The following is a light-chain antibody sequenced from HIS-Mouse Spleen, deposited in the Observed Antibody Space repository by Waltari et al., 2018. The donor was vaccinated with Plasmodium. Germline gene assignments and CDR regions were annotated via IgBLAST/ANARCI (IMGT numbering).Light chain of an antibody. Sequence: DIQMTQSPSSLSASVGDRVTITCQTSQDISNYVNWYQQKPGKAPKLLINDASNLETGVPVRFSGSGSGTDFTFTISSLQPEDIATYYCQQYDNLPPLFTFGPGTKVDIK. CDR1: QDISNY. CDR2: DAS. J-gene: IGKJ3*01. V-gene: IGKV1-33*01. CDR3: QQYDNLPPLFT.